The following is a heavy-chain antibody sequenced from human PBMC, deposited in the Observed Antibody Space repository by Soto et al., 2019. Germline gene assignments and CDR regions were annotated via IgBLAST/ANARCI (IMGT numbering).Heavy chain of an antibody. J-gene: IGHJ4*02. V-gene: IGHV3-73*01. Sequence: GGSLRLSCAASGFTFSGSAMHWVRQASGKGLEWVGRIRSKANSYATAYAASVKGRFTISRDDSKNTAYLQMNSLKTEDTAVYYCTRRHEGDMAGTARDLTDYWGQGTLVTVSS. CDR2: IRSKANSYAT. CDR3: TRRHEGDMAGTARDLTDY. D-gene: IGHD6-19*01. CDR1: GFTFSGSA.